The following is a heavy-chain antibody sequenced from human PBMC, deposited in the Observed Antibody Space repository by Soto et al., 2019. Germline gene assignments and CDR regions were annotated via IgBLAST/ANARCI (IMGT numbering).Heavy chain of an antibody. J-gene: IGHJ5*02. CDR1: GFTXDDYA. CDR2: ISWNSGSI. CDR3: AKDQGLYYYDSSGYYKGSNWFDP. V-gene: IGHV3-9*01. Sequence: PXGSPRLSCAASGFTXDDYAMHWVRQAPGKDLEWVSGISWNSGSIGYADSVKGRFTISRDNAKNSLYLQMNSLRAEDTALYYCAKDQGLYYYDSSGYYKGSNWFDPWGQGTLVTVSS. D-gene: IGHD3-22*01.